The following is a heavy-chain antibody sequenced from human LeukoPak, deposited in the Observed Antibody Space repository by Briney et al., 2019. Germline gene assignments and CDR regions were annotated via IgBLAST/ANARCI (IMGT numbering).Heavy chain of an antibody. CDR3: AKELYTSNWYFDY. Sequence: GGSLRLSCAASGFIFSTSGMHWVRQAPGKGLEWVAFIRYDGSNKYYADSVKGRFTISRDNSKNTLYLQMNSLRAEDTAVYYCAKELYTSNWYFDYWGQGTLVTVSS. D-gene: IGHD6-13*01. V-gene: IGHV3-30*02. CDR1: GFIFSTSG. J-gene: IGHJ4*02. CDR2: IRYDGSNK.